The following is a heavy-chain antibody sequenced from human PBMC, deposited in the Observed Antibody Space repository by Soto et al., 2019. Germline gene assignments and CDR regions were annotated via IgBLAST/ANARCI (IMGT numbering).Heavy chain of an antibody. CDR1: GFSFSDYS. Sequence: GGSLRLSCAASGFSFSDYSMNWVRQAPGKGLEWVSYITSSSTTRYYVDSVKGRFTISRYNAKNSLYLQMNSLRDEDTAVYYCARPFDTSGWYDYWGQGTLVTVSS. D-gene: IGHD6-19*01. CDR2: ITSSSTTR. J-gene: IGHJ4*02. CDR3: ARPFDTSGWYDY. V-gene: IGHV3-48*02.